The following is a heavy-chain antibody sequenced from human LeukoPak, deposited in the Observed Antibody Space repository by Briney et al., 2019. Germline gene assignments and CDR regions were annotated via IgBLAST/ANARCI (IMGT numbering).Heavy chain of an antibody. V-gene: IGHV4-38-2*01. CDR3: ARGRGIVLMVYAIGAFDI. Sequence: SETLSLTCAVSGYSISSGYYWGWIRQPPGKGLEWIGSIYHSGSTNYNPSLKSRVTISVDTSKNQFSLKLSSVTAADTAVYYCARGRGIVLMVYAIGAFDIWGQGTMVTVSS. CDR2: IYHSGST. D-gene: IGHD2-8*01. J-gene: IGHJ3*02. CDR1: GYSISSGYY.